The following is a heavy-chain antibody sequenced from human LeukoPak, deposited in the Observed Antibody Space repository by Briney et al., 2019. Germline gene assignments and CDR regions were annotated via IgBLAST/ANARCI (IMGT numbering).Heavy chain of an antibody. CDR1: GDSIIGNY. V-gene: IGHV4-59*01. D-gene: IGHD3-16*01. CDR2: IYYSGST. Sequence: PSETLSLTCTVSGDSIIGNYWSWIRQPPGKTLEWIGYIYYSGSTNYNPSLKSRVTISVDTSKNQFSLKLSSVTAADTAVYYCARSLGGLRYYYYYMDVWGKGTTVTVSS. CDR3: ARSLGGLRYYYYYMDV. J-gene: IGHJ6*03.